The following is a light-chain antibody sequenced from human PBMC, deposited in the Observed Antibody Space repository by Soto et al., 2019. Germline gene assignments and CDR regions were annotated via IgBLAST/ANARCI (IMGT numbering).Light chain of an antibody. Sequence: QSVLTQPPSVSGAPGQRVTISCTGSSSNIGAGYDVHWYQQFPGTAPRLLIYANNNRPSGVPDRFSDSKSGTSASLAITGLQADDEAEYYCQSYDFGLSAHNYVFGTGTKVTVL. V-gene: IGLV1-40*01. CDR3: QSYDFGLSAHNYV. CDR2: ANN. J-gene: IGLJ1*01. CDR1: SSNIGAGYD.